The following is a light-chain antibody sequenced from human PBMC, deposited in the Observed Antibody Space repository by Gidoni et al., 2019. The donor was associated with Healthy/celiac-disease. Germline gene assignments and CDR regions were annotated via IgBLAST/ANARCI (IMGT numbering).Light chain of an antibody. V-gene: IGKV3-15*01. CDR2: GAS. Sequence: IVLTQSPATLSVSPGERATLSCRASQSVSSNLAWYQQQPGQAPRLLIYGASTRATGIPARFSGSGSGTKFTLIISSLQSEDFASYYCQQYSKWPPWTFXQXTKVEIK. J-gene: IGKJ1*01. CDR3: QQYSKWPPWT. CDR1: QSVSSN.